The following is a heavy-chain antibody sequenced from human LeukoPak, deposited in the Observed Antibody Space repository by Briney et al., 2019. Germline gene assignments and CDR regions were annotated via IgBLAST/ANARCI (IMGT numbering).Heavy chain of an antibody. D-gene: IGHD3-10*01. J-gene: IGHJ4*02. Sequence: PSETLSLTCTVSGGSISSSSYYWGWIRQPPGKGLEWIGSIYYSGSTYYNPSLKSRVTISVDTSKNQFSLKLSSVTAADTAVYYCARSVPFTMVRGVIPQFPFDYWGQGTLVTVSS. CDR3: ARSVPFTMVRGVIPQFPFDY. CDR2: IYYSGST. V-gene: IGHV4-39*07. CDR1: GGSISSSSYY.